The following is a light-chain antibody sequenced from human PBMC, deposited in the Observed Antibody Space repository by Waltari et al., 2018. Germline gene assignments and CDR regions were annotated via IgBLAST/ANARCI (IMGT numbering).Light chain of an antibody. CDR3: QQSYNTPPT. CDR1: QSIGTS. V-gene: IGKV1-39*01. CDR2: GSS. J-gene: IGKJ2*01. Sequence: IQMTQSPSSLSASVGDRITITCRASQSIGTSLNWYQQRPGKAPKFLISGSSSLQSGVPSRFRGSGYGTDFTLTISSLQTEDLAKYYGQQSYNTPPTFGLGTKLEIK.